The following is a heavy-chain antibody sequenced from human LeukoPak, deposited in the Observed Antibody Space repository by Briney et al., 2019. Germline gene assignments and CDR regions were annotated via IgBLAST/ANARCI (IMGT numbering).Heavy chain of an antibody. J-gene: IGHJ4*02. V-gene: IGHV3-48*03. D-gene: IGHD2-2*01. Sequence: QPGGSLRLSCAASGFTLSSYEMNWVRQAPGKGLEWVSYISSSGSTIYYADSVKGRFTISRDNAKNSLYLQMNSLRAEDTAVYYCARGTHIVVVPAADFDYWGQGTLVTVSS. CDR1: GFTLSSYE. CDR2: ISSSGSTI. CDR3: ARGTHIVVVPAADFDY.